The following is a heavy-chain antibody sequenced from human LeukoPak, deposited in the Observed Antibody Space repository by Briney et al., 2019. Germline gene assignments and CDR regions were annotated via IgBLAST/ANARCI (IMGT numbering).Heavy chain of an antibody. CDR1: VYTFTSYV. J-gene: IGHJ3*02. V-gene: IGHV1-8*01. Sequence: ASVKVSRKASVYTFTSYVINTVRPATGQGLEWMGCINPKSGNTGYAQKLQGTDTLTRNTSISTAYIDLSNRRAQGTGLYYSARGWRFTESLDAFDIRGQGRMVSVSS. D-gene: IGHD3-10*01. CDR3: ARGWRFTESLDAFDI. CDR2: INPKSGNT.